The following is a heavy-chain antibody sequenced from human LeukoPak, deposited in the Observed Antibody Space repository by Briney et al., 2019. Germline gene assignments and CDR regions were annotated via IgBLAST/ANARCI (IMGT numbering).Heavy chain of an antibody. J-gene: IGHJ5*02. CDR2: ISSSGSTI. CDR3: AKDTEDLADP. V-gene: IGHV3-48*03. D-gene: IGHD4-17*01. CDR1: GFTFSSFD. Sequence: GGSLILSCAASGFTFSSFDVNWVRQAPGKGLEWVSYISSSGSTIYYADSVKGRFTISRDNAKNSLYLQMNSLRAEDTAVYYCAKDTEDLADPWGQGTLVTVSS.